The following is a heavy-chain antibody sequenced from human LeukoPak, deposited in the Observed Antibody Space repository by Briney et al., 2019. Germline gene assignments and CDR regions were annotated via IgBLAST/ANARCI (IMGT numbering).Heavy chain of an antibody. J-gene: IGHJ4*01. Sequence: SETLSLTCTVSGGSISSGDYYWSWIRQPPGKGLEWIGNIYYSGSTYYNPSLKSRVTISVDTSKNQFSLKLSFVTAADTAVYFCARASFASGSYYFDLWGPGTLITVSS. CDR1: GGSISSGDYY. V-gene: IGHV4-30-4*08. CDR2: IYYSGST. CDR3: ARASFASGSYYFDL. D-gene: IGHD3-10*01.